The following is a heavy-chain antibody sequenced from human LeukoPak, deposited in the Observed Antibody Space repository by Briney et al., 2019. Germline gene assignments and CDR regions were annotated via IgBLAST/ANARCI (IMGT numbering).Heavy chain of an antibody. Sequence: SETLSLTCAVSGYSISSGYYWGWIRQPPGKGLEWIGSIYHSGSTYYNPSLKSRVTISVDTSKNQFSLKLSSVTAADMAVYYCARDTTALWFGELLMDYWGQGTLVTVSS. V-gene: IGHV4-38-2*02. J-gene: IGHJ4*02. CDR1: GYSISSGYY. CDR2: IYHSGST. CDR3: ARDTTALWFGELLMDY. D-gene: IGHD3-10*01.